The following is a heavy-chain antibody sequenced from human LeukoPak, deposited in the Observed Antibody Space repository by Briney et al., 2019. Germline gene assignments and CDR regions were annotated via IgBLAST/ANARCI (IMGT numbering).Heavy chain of an antibody. CDR2: ISSSGSTI. Sequence: GGSLRLSCAASGFTFSDYYMSWIRQAPGKGLEWVSYISSSGSTIYYADSVKVRFTISRDNAKNSLYLQMNSLRAEDTAVYYCARDRTESIFGVVIRPKNAFDIWGQGTMVTVSS. CDR3: ARDRTESIFGVVIRPKNAFDI. CDR1: GFTFSDYY. J-gene: IGHJ3*02. V-gene: IGHV3-11*04. D-gene: IGHD3-3*01.